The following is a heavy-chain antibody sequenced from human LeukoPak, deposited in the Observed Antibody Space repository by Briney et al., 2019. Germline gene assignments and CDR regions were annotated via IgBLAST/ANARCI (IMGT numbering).Heavy chain of an antibody. J-gene: IGHJ4*02. Sequence: GGSLRLSCAASGFTFSSYAMSWVRQAPGKGLEWVSAISGSGGSTYYADSVKGRFTISRDNSKNTLYLQMNSLRAEDTAVYYCAKVYVGVVVPAAPDGYWGQGTLVTVSS. CDR2: ISGSGGST. D-gene: IGHD2-2*01. V-gene: IGHV3-23*01. CDR1: GFTFSSYA. CDR3: AKVYVGVVVPAAPDGY.